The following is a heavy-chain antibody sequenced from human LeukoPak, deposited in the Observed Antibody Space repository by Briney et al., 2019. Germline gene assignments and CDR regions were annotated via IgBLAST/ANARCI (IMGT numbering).Heavy chain of an antibody. Sequence: GGSLRLSCAASGFTFSSYWMSWVRQAPGKGLKWVANIKQDGSEKYYVDSVKGRFTISRDNAKNSLYLQMNSLRAEDTAVYYCARFSSGWFWGDDYWGQGTLVTVSS. J-gene: IGHJ4*02. V-gene: IGHV3-7*01. CDR3: ARFSSGWFWGDDY. D-gene: IGHD6-19*01. CDR1: GFTFSSYW. CDR2: IKQDGSEK.